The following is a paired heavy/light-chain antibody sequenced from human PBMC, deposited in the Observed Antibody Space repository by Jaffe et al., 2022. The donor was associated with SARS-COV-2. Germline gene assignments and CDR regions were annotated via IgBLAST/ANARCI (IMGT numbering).Light chain of an antibody. CDR1: QSVTNN. CDR2: GAS. Sequence: EIVMTQSPATVSVSPGERATLSCRASQSVTNNLAWYQQKPGQAPRLLIYGASTRATGIPARFSGSGSGTEFNLTITSLQSEDFAVYYCQQYNNWPPWTFGQGTKVEIK. V-gene: IGKV3-15*01. J-gene: IGKJ1*01. CDR3: QQYNNWPPWT.
Heavy chain of an antibody. Sequence: QVQLQESGPGVVKPSQTLSLTCSVSGGSIRSGDYYWSWIRQHPEKGLEWIGYIYYRGDTYYNPSLKSRLTISVDTSKNQFSLKLDSVTVADTAVYYCARDGAAKYPFYFYGMDVWGQGTTVFVSS. CDR1: GGSIRSGDYY. V-gene: IGHV4-31*03. J-gene: IGHJ6*02. CDR2: IYYRGDT. D-gene: IGHD2-2*01. CDR3: ARDGAAKYPFYFYGMDV.